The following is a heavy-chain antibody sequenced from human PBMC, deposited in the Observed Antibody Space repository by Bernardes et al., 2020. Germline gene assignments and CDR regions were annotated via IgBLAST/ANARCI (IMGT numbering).Heavy chain of an antibody. Sequence: SGPTLVKLTQTLTLTCTFSGFSLTTSGVGVGWIRQPPGKALEWLALIYWDDDNRYSPSLKSRLTITKDTKDTSKNQVVLTMTNMDPVDTATYYCARVCSITTCPNGALFDYWGQGTLVTVSS. V-gene: IGHV2-5*02. CDR2: IYWDDDN. CDR1: GFSLTTSGVG. D-gene: IGHD2-2*01. J-gene: IGHJ4*02. CDR3: ARVCSITTCPNGALFDY.